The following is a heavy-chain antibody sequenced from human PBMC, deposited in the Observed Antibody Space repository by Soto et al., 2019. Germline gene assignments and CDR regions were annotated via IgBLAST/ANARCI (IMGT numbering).Heavy chain of an antibody. J-gene: IGHJ4*02. CDR3: ARNYGDYVDY. CDR2: IYYSGST. V-gene: IGHV4-39*01. Sequence: SETLSLTCTVSGGSITSSSYYWGWIRQPPGKGLEWIGSIYYSGSTYYNPSLKSRVTISVDTSKNQFSLKLSSVTTADTAVYYCARNYGDYVDYWGQGTLVTVSS. D-gene: IGHD4-17*01. CDR1: GGSITSSSYY.